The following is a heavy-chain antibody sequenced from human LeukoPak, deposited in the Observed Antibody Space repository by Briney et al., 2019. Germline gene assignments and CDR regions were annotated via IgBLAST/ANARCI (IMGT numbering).Heavy chain of an antibody. Sequence: GGSLRLSCAASGFTFTSYAMSWVRQAPGKGLEWVSYISSSGSTIYYADSVKGRFTVSRDNAKNSLYLHMNSLRAEDTAVYYCARGYRSTFNWFDPWGQGTLVTVSS. CDR3: ARGYRSTFNWFDP. CDR1: GFTFTSYA. V-gene: IGHV3-48*03. CDR2: ISSSGSTI. J-gene: IGHJ5*02. D-gene: IGHD5-18*01.